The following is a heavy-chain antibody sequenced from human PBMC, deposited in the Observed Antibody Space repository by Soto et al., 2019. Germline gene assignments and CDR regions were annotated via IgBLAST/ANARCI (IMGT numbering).Heavy chain of an antibody. V-gene: IGHV3-9*01. CDR2: ISWNSGSI. CDR3: AKRTQYCSGGSCYGIHDAFDI. J-gene: IGHJ3*02. D-gene: IGHD2-15*01. CDR1: GFTFDDYA. Sequence: GGSLRLSCVASGFTFDDYAMHWVRQAPGKGLEWVSGISWNSGSIGYADSVKGRFTISRDNAKNSLYLQMNSLRAEDTALYYCAKRTQYCSGGSCYGIHDAFDIWGQGTMVTVSS.